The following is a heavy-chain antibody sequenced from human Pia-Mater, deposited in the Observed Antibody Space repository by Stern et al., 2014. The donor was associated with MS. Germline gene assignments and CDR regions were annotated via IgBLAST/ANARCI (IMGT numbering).Heavy chain of an antibody. J-gene: IGHJ4*02. D-gene: IGHD6-6*01. CDR1: GFTFSSYG. Sequence: QLVQSGGGVVQPGRSLRLSCAASGFTFSSYGMHWVRQTPGKGLEWVAVIWYAGSNKYYADSVKGRFTISRDNSENTLYLQMNSLRAEDTAVYYCARGDSSSPLEYWGQGTLVTVSS. CDR2: IWYAGSNK. V-gene: IGHV3-33*01. CDR3: ARGDSSSPLEY.